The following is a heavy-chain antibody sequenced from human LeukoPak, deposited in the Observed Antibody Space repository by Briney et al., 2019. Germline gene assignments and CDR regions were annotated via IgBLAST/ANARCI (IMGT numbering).Heavy chain of an antibody. J-gene: IGHJ4*02. CDR2: IYYSGST. CDR1: GGSISSYY. CDR3: ARGVSITGTTCDVVDY. D-gene: IGHD1-20*01. Sequence: SETLSLTCTVSGGSISSYYWSWIRQPPGKGLEWIGYIYYSGSTNYNPSLKSRVTISVDTSKNQFSLKLSSVTAADTAVYYCARGVSITGTTCDVVDYWGEGTLVTVSS. V-gene: IGHV4-59*08.